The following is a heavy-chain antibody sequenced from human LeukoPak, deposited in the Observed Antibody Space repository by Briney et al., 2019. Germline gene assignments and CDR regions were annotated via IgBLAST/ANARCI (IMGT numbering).Heavy chain of an antibody. D-gene: IGHD6-19*01. Sequence: EASVKVSCKASGGTFSSYAISWVRQAPGQGLERMGRIIPILGIANYAQKFQGRVTITADKSTSTAYMELSSLRSEDTAVYYCARGHSSGWYEGGYYFDYWGQGTLVTVSS. CDR1: GGTFSSYA. CDR2: IIPILGIA. CDR3: ARGHSSGWYEGGYYFDY. V-gene: IGHV1-69*04. J-gene: IGHJ4*02.